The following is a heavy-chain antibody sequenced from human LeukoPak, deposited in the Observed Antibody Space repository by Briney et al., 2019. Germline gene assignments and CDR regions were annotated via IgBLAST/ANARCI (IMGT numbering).Heavy chain of an antibody. D-gene: IGHD2-15*01. Sequence: GASVKVSCKASGYTFTSYDINWVRHATGQGLEWMGWMNPNSGNTGYAQKFQGRVTMTRNTSISTAYMELSRLRSEDTAVYYCARAGGLYGYYYYYGMDVWGQGTTVTVSS. CDR1: GYTFTSYD. J-gene: IGHJ6*02. CDR2: MNPNSGNT. V-gene: IGHV1-8*01. CDR3: ARAGGLYGYYYYYGMDV.